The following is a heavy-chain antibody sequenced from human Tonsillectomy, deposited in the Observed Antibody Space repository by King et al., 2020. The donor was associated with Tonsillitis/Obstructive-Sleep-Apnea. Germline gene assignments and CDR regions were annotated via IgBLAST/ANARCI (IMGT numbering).Heavy chain of an antibody. J-gene: IGHJ6*03. CDR1: GGSISSYY. CDR3: AREDIVVVPAANYHYYYMDV. V-gene: IGHV4-59*01. CDR2: IYYSGIT. Sequence: VQLQESGPGLVKPSETLSLTCTVSGGSISSYYWSWIRQPPGKGLEWIGYIYYSGITNYNPSLKSRVTISVETSKNQFSLKLSSVTAADTAVYYCAREDIVVVPAANYHYYYMDVWGKGTTVTVSS. D-gene: IGHD2-2*01.